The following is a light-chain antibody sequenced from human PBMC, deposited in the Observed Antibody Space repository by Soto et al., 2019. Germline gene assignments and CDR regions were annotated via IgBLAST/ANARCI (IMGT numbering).Light chain of an antibody. J-gene: IGKJ5*01. CDR1: QSVSSSY. CDR2: GAS. Sequence: ESVLTQSPGTLSLTPGERATLSCRASQSVSSSYLAWYQQKPGQGPRLRIYGASSRATGIPDRFSGSGSGTDFTLTISRLEPEDFAVYYCQQYGSSPSITFGQGTRLEIK. CDR3: QQYGSSPSIT. V-gene: IGKV3-20*01.